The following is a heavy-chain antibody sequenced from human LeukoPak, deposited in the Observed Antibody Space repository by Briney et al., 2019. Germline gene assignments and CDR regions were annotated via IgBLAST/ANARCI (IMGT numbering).Heavy chain of an antibody. Sequence: SVNVSCKASGGTFSSYAISWVRQAPGQGLEWMGGIIPIFGTANYAQKFQGRVTITADESTSTAYMELSSLRSEGTAVYYCARDGGIFWSGYYTDYYYGMDVWGQGTTVTVSS. J-gene: IGHJ6*02. CDR2: IIPIFGTA. D-gene: IGHD3-3*01. CDR1: GGTFSSYA. CDR3: ARDGGIFWSGYYTDYYYGMDV. V-gene: IGHV1-69*01.